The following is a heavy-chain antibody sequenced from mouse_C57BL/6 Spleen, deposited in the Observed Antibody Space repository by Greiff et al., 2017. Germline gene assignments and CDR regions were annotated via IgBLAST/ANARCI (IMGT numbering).Heavy chain of an antibody. V-gene: IGHV1-54*01. CDR2: INPGSGGT. CDR3: ARWGDYFDY. J-gene: IGHJ2*01. Sequence: QVQLQQSGAELVRPGTSVKVSCKASGYAFTNYLIEWVKQRPGQGLEWIGVINPGSGGTNYNEKFKGKATLTADKSSSTAYMQLSSLTSEDSAVYFWARWGDYFDYWGQGTTLTVSS. CDR1: GYAFTNYL.